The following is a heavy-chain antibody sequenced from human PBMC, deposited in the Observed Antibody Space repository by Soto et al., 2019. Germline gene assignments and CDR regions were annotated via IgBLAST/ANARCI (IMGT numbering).Heavy chain of an antibody. CDR3: TKDSNYYGSGSFYVN. D-gene: IGHD3-10*01. J-gene: IGHJ4*01. V-gene: IGHV3-23*01. CDR2: VSAGGDTT. Sequence: GGSVRLSCAASGFNFNSFAMSWVRQAPGKGLEWVSSVSAGGDTTYFADSVEGRFSISRDNSKNTLSLQMNSLRAEDTAVYYCTKDSNYYGSGSFYVNSGHGTLVTVSS. CDR1: GFNFNSFA.